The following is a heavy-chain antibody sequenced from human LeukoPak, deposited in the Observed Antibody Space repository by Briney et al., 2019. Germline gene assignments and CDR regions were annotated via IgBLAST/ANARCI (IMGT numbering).Heavy chain of an antibody. CDR1: GFTFRSYS. V-gene: IGHV3-21*01. Sequence: GGSLRLSCAASGFTFRSYSMNWVRQAPGKGLEWVSSISSSSSYIYYADSVKGRFTISRDNAKNSLYLQMNSLRAEDTAVYYCAREGGGITMIVVVNYFDYWGQGTLVTVSS. CDR3: AREGGGITMIVVVNYFDY. J-gene: IGHJ4*02. CDR2: ISSSSSYI. D-gene: IGHD3-22*01.